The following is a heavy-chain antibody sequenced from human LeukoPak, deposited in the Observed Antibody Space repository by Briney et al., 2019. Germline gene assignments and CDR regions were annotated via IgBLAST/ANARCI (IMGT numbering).Heavy chain of an antibody. CDR1: GYTFTSYS. Sequence: ASVKVSCKASGYTFTSYSMHWVRQAPGQGLEWMGIINPSGGSTSYAQKFQGRVTMTRGTSTSTVYMELSSLRSEDTAVYYCAVGGRIVGATSGRFDPWGQGTLVTVSS. D-gene: IGHD1-26*01. CDR3: AVGGRIVGATSGRFDP. CDR2: INPSGGST. V-gene: IGHV1-46*01. J-gene: IGHJ5*02.